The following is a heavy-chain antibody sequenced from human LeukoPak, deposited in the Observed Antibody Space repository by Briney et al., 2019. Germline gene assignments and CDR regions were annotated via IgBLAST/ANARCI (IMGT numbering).Heavy chain of an antibody. CDR2: INPNSGGT. D-gene: IGHD3-22*01. CDR3: AREESSGPAFDN. Sequence: ASVKVSCRASGYTFTDDYVHWVRQAPGQGLEWMGWINPNSGGTHSAQKFQGRVTMTRDTSINTAYMELSRLISDDTAVYYCAREESSGPAFDNWGQGTLVIVSS. J-gene: IGHJ4*02. CDR1: GYTFTDDY. V-gene: IGHV1-2*02.